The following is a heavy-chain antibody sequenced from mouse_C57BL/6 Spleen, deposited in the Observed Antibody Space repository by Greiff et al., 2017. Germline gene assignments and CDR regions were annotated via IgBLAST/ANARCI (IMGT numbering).Heavy chain of an antibody. J-gene: IGHJ4*01. CDR3: ARSYYDYDDYAMDY. D-gene: IGHD2-4*01. V-gene: IGHV2-2*01. CDR1: GFSLTSYG. Sequence: VKLQQSGPGLVQPSQSLSITCTVSGFSLTSYGVHWVRQSPGKGLEWLGVIWSGGSTDYNAAFISRLSISKDNSKSQVFFKMNSLQADDTAIYYCARSYYDYDDYAMDYWGQGTSVTVSS. CDR2: IWSGGST.